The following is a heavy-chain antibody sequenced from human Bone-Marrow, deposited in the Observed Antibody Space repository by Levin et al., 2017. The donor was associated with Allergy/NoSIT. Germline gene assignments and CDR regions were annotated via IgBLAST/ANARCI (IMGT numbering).Heavy chain of an antibody. V-gene: IGHV3-48*01. J-gene: IGHJ4*02. CDR1: GFTFSSYG. CDR2: ISSHTTTI. CDR3: ARDSPLDF. Sequence: GESLKISCAASGFTFSSYGMNWVRQAPGKGLEWISYISSHTTTIYYADSVKGRFTISRDNAQNSLYLQMNSLRVEDTAVYYCARDSPLDFWGQGTLVTVSS.